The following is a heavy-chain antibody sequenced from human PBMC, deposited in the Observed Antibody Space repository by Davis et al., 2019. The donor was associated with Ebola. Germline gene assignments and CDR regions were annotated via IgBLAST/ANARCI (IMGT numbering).Heavy chain of an antibody. D-gene: IGHD3-22*01. CDR2: MNPNSGNT. CDR1: GYTFTSYD. J-gene: IGHJ5*02. Sequence: ASVKVSCKASGYTFTSYDINWVRQATGQGLEWMGWMNPNSGNTGYAQKFQGRVTITRDTSASTAYMEVSSLRSEDTAVYYCARDRGYSRFDPWGQGTLVTVSS. CDR3: ARDRGYSRFDP. V-gene: IGHV1-8*01.